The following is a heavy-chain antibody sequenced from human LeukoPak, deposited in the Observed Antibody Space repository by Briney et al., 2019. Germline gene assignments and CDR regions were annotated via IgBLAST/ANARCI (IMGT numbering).Heavy chain of an antibody. D-gene: IGHD2-2*01. CDR2: IYSGGST. V-gene: IGHV3-66*01. CDR1: GFTVSSNY. CDR3: ATAAARYYYYGMDV. J-gene: IGHJ6*02. Sequence: SGGSLRLSCAASGFTVSSNYMSWVRQAPGKGLEWVSVIYSGGSTYYADSVKGRFTISRDNSKNTLYLQMNSLRAEDTAVYYCATAAARYYYYGMDVWGQGTTVTVSS.